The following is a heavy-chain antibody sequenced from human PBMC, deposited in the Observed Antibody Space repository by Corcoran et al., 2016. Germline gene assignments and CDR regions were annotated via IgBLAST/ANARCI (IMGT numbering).Heavy chain of an antibody. CDR2: IYYSGST. CDR3: ARAIGSIAARGEIDY. D-gene: IGHD6-6*01. J-gene: IGHJ4*02. V-gene: IGHV4-59*01. Sequence: QVQLQESGPGLVKPSETLSLTCTVSGGSISSYYWSWIRQPPGKGLEWIGYIYYSGSTNYNPSLKSRVTISVDTSKNQFSLKLSSVTAADTGVYYCARAIGSIAARGEIDYWGQGTLVTVSS. CDR1: GGSISSYY.